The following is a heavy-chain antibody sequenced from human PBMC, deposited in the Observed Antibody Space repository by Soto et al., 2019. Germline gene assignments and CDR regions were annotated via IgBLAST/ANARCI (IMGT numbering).Heavy chain of an antibody. D-gene: IGHD1-1*01. V-gene: IGHV2-5*02. CDR3: SPSTGTTDFHWFDP. CDR1: EFSLSTTGVS. J-gene: IGHJ5*02. CDR2: IYWDDDK. Sequence: QITLKESGPPLVKPTQTLTLTCTFSEFSLSTTGVSVGWIRQPPGKALEWLAIIYWDDDKRYSPSLKRRLTITKDTSKNQVVLTMTDMDPVDTGAYYCSPSTGTTDFHWFDPWGQGTLVTVSS.